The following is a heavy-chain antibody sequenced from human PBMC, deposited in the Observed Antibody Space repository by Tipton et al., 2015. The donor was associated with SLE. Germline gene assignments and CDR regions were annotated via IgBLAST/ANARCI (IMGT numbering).Heavy chain of an antibody. CDR2: IYYSGST. CDR3: ARDQWLAQAFDY. J-gene: IGHJ4*02. V-gene: IGHV4-59*11. Sequence: GLVKPSETLSLTCTVSGGSIGSHYWSWIRQPPGKGLEWIGYIYYSGSTNYNPSLKSRVTISVDTSKNQFSLKLSSVTAADTAVYYCARDQWLAQAFDYWGQGTLVTVSS. CDR1: GGSIGSHY. D-gene: IGHD6-19*01.